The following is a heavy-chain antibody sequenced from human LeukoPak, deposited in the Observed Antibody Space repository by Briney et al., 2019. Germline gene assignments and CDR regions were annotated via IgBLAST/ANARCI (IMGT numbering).Heavy chain of an antibody. Sequence: SETLSLTCTVSGGSISSSSYYWGWIRQPPGKGLEWIGSIYYSGSTYYNPSLKSRVTISVDTSKNQFSLKLSSVTAADTAVYYCARSDSTSRGNAFDYWGQGTLVTVSS. CDR1: GGSISSSSYY. V-gene: IGHV4-39*07. D-gene: IGHD4-23*01. CDR2: IYYSGST. CDR3: ARSDSTSRGNAFDY. J-gene: IGHJ4*02.